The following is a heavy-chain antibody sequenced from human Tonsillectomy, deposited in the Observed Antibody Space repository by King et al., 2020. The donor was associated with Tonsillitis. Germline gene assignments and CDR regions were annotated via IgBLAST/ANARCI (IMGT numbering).Heavy chain of an antibody. J-gene: IGHJ4*02. D-gene: IGHD3-10*01. CDR2: IRYDGSNK. CDR1: GFTFSDYG. V-gene: IGHV3-30*02. Sequence: QLVQSGGGVVQPGGSLRLSCAASGFTFSDYGMHWVRQAPGKGLEWVAFIRYDGSNKKYADSVKGRFTISRDNSKNTLCVRMNSLRADDTAVYYCAKDRRGHFDYWGQGTLVTVSS. CDR3: AKDRRGHFDY.